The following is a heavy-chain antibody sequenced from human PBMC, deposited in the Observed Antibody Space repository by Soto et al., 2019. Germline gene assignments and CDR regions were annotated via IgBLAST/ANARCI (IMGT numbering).Heavy chain of an antibody. Sequence: QVQLVQSGAEVKKPGSSVKVSCKASGGTFSSYTISWVRQAPGQGLEWMGRIIPILGIANYAQKFQGRVTIPADKSTSTAYMELSSLRSEDTAVYYCARDRDYYDSSGYGIPLDYWGQGTLVTVSS. CDR2: IIPILGIA. CDR1: GGTFSSYT. D-gene: IGHD3-22*01. CDR3: ARDRDYYDSSGYGIPLDY. J-gene: IGHJ4*02. V-gene: IGHV1-69*08.